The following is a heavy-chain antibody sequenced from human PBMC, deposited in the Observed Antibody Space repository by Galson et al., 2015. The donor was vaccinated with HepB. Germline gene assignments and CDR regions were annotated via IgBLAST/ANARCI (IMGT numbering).Heavy chain of an antibody. CDR3: ARWGSSYYDSSGYYDHHTTNYYYYGMDV. D-gene: IGHD3-22*01. J-gene: IGHJ6*02. CDR1: GYTFTSYG. V-gene: IGHV1-18*04. Sequence: SVKVSCKASGYTFTSYGISWVRQAPGQGLEWMGWISAYNGNTNYAQKLQGRVTMTTDTSTSTAYMELRSLRSDDTAVYYCARWGSSYYDSSGYYDHHTTNYYYYGMDVWGQGTTVTVSS. CDR2: ISAYNGNT.